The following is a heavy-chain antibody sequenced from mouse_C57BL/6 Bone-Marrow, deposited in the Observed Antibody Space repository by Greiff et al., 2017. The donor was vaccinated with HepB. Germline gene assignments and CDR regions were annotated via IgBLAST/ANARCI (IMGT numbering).Heavy chain of an antibody. CDR2: ISYDGSN. J-gene: IGHJ2*01. CDR1: GYSITSGYY. CDR3: ARGSITTVGYFDY. D-gene: IGHD1-1*01. Sequence: DVKLQESGPGLVKPSQSLSLTCSVTGYSITSGYYWNWIRQFPGNKLEWMGYISYDGSNNYNPSLKNRISITRDTSKNQFFLKLNSVTTEDTATYYCARGSITTVGYFDYWGQGTTLTVSS. V-gene: IGHV3-6*01.